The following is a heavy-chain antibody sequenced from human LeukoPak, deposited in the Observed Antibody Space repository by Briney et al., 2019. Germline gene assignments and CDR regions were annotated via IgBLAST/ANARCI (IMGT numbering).Heavy chain of an antibody. Sequence: GGSLRLSCSAAGFTVSTDYISWGRQAPGKGVECVSLIYSGGSTYYADSVRGRFTISRDSSENTLHLQMSNLTAEDTAVYYCARDGYSGYHWLNWGQGTLVTVSS. CDR2: IYSGGST. CDR1: GFTVSTDY. V-gene: IGHV3-53*01. J-gene: IGHJ4*02. CDR3: ARDGYSGYHWLN. D-gene: IGHD5-12*01.